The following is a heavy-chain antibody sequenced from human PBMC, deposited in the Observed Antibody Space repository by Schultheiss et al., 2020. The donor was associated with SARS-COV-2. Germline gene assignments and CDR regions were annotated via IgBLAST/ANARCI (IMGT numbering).Heavy chain of an antibody. D-gene: IGHD6-19*01. CDR2: ISSSSKYI. J-gene: IGHJ4*02. Sequence: GESLKISCAASGFTFRSYAMTWVRQAPGKGLEWVSFISSSSKYIYYADSVKGRFTVSRDNAKSSLHLQMDSLRVEDTAVYYCARDDYLAVAATHSFHYWGQGTLVTVSS. CDR1: GFTFRSYA. CDR3: ARDDYLAVAATHSFHY. V-gene: IGHV3-21*01.